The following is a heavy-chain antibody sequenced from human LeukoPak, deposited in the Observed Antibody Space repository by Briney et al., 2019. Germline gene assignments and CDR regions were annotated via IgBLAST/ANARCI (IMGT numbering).Heavy chain of an antibody. D-gene: IGHD3-3*01. CDR2: ISSSSSYI. Sequence: GGSLRLSCAASGFTFSSYSMNWVRQAPGKGLEWVSSISSSSSYIYYADSVKGRFTISRDNAKNSLYLQMNSLRAEDTAVYYCARDLTPPPNYDFWSEGFDYWGQGTLVTVSS. V-gene: IGHV3-21*01. CDR3: ARDLTPPPNYDFWSEGFDY. CDR1: GFTFSSYS. J-gene: IGHJ4*02.